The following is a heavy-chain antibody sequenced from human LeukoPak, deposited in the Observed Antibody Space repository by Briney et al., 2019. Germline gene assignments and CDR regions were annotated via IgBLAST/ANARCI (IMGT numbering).Heavy chain of an antibody. V-gene: IGHV3-66*02. J-gene: IGHJ5*02. CDR3: ARGVGWFDP. D-gene: IGHD3-10*01. CDR1: GFTVSSNY. Sequence: PGESLRLSCAASGFTVSSNYMNWVRQAPGKGLQWVSVIYSGGSTYYANSVKGRFTISRDSSKNTVYLQMNSLRAEDTAMYYCARGVGWFDPWGQGTLVTVSS. CDR2: IYSGGST.